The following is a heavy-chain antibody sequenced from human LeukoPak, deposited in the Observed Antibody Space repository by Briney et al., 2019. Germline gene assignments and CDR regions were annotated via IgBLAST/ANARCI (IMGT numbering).Heavy chain of an antibody. D-gene: IGHD6-19*01. CDR3: AREEVAGPWPEDY. CDR1: GYTFTSYY. CDR2: INPSGGST. J-gene: IGHJ4*02. V-gene: IGHV1-46*01. Sequence: ASVKVSCKASGYTFTSYYMHWVRQAPGQGLEWMGIINPSGGSTSYAQKFQGRVTMTRDTSTSTVYMERSSLRSDDTAGYYCAREEVAGPWPEDYWGQGPLVTVPS.